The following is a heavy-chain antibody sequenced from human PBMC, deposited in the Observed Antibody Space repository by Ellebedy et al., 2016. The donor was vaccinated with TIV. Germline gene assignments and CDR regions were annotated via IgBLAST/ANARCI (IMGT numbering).Heavy chain of an antibody. CDR1: GVTFSGYN. D-gene: IGHD1-20*01. V-gene: IGHV3-33*01. Sequence: PGGSLRLSCVASGVTFSGYNMHWVRQAPGKGLEWVGIIWPDGSNKYYADSMEGRVTISRDKSRNTRYLRMWSLRAEDTAVYYCASGGDGSYNSGAFDIWGQGTLVTVSS. CDR3: ASGGDGSYNSGAFDI. CDR2: IWPDGSNK. J-gene: IGHJ3*02.